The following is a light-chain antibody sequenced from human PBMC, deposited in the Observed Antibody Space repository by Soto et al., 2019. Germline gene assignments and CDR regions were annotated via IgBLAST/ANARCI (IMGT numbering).Light chain of an antibody. Sequence: EIVLTQSPGNLSLSPGESVTLFCRASQSVSSNLAWYQQKPGQPPRLLMHGTFSRATGVPARFIGTGFGTDFTLTISRLEPEDLAFYYWQQDANSRPVTFGGGNTVEV. CDR2: GTF. J-gene: IGKJ4*02. CDR1: QSVSSN. V-gene: IGKV3-20*01. CDR3: QQDANSRPVT.